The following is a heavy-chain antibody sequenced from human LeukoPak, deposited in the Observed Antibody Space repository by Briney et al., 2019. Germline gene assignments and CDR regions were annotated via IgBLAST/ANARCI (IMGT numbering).Heavy chain of an antibody. Sequence: GGSLRLSCTGSGFRFGGYALSWVRQAPGKGLEWVGFIRSKALYGTSEYAASVEGRFTISRDDSNSIAYLQMNSLKTEDTAVYFCVRGSVRDYYFDYWGQGTLVTVSS. CDR1: GFRFGGYA. CDR3: VRGSVRDYYFDY. D-gene: IGHD3-10*02. V-gene: IGHV3-49*04. J-gene: IGHJ4*02. CDR2: IRSKALYGTS.